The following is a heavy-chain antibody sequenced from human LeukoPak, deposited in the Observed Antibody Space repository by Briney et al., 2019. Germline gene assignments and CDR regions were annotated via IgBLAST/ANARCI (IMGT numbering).Heavy chain of an antibody. Sequence: ASVKVSCKASGYTFTGYYMHWVRQAPGQGLEWMGWINPNSGGTNYAQKFQGRVTTTRDTSISTAYMELSRLRSDDTAVYYCARAYDILTGEPDWFDPWGQGTLVTVSS. D-gene: IGHD3-9*01. CDR2: INPNSGGT. CDR3: ARAYDILTGEPDWFDP. J-gene: IGHJ5*02. V-gene: IGHV1-2*02. CDR1: GYTFTGYY.